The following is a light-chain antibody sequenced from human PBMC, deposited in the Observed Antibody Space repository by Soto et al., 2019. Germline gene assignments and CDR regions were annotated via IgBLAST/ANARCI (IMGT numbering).Light chain of an antibody. CDR3: SSYSGTNYHYV. CDR1: SSDVGGYNY. CDR2: EVS. Sequence: QSVLPQPPSANRSFGQSVTISRTGTSSDVGGYNYVSWYQQHPGKAPKLMIYEVSERPSGVPDRFSGSKSGNTASLTVSGLQADDEADYYCSSYSGTNYHYVFGTGTKVTVL. V-gene: IGLV2-8*02. J-gene: IGLJ1*01.